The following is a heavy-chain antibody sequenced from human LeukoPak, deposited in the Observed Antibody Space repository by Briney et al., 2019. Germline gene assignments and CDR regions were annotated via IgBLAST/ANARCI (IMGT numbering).Heavy chain of an antibody. J-gene: IGHJ4*02. CDR2: IIPIFGTA. V-gene: IGHV1-69*13. D-gene: IGHD3-10*01. Sequence: GASVKVSCKASGYTFTSYDINWVRQAPGQGLEWMGGIIPIFGTANYAQKFQGRVTITADESTSTAYMELSSLRSEDTAVYYCARVLYGSGSYYNNYCLDYWGQGTLVTVSS. CDR3: ARVLYGSGSYYNNYCLDY. CDR1: GYTFTSYD.